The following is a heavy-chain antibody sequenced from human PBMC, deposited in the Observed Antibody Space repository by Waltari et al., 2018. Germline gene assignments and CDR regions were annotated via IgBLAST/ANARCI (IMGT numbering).Heavy chain of an antibody. CDR2: INAGNGNT. V-gene: IGHV1-3*01. Sequence: QVQLVQSGAEVKKPGASVKVSCKASGYTFTSYAMHWVRQAPGQRLEWMGWINAGNGNTKYSQKFQGRVTITRDTSASTAYMELSSLRSEDTAVYYCARAGRAGGVIVPFDYWGQGTLVTVSS. D-gene: IGHD3-16*02. CDR3: ARAGRAGGVIVPFDY. J-gene: IGHJ4*02. CDR1: GYTFTSYA.